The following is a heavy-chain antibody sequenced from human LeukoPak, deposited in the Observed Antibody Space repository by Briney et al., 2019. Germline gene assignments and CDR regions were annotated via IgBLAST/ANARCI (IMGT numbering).Heavy chain of an antibody. D-gene: IGHD3-16*01. CDR1: GFTFSRYW. V-gene: IGHV3-7*01. CDR2: IKQDRSEK. Sequence: GGSLRLSCTASGFTFSRYWMSWVRQAPGKGLEWVANIKQDRSEKYYVDSVKGRFTISRDNAKNSLYLQLNSLRAEDTAVYYCARDPYAGIMITFGGVIERDYWGQGTLVTVSS. CDR3: ARDPYAGIMITFGGVIERDY. J-gene: IGHJ4*02.